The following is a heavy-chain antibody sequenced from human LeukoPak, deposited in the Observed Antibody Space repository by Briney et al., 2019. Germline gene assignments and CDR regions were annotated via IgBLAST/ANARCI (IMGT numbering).Heavy chain of an antibody. J-gene: IGHJ6*03. D-gene: IGHD2-21*02. V-gene: IGHV3-20*04. CDR1: GFTFDDYG. Sequence: GGSLRLSCAASGFTFDDYGMSWVRQAPGKGLEWVSGINWNGGSTGYADSVKGRFTISRDNDKNSLYLQMNSLRAEDTALYYCARVAYCGGDCYTDYYYYYMDVWGKGTTVTVSS. CDR2: INWNGGST. CDR3: ARVAYCGGDCYTDYYYYYMDV.